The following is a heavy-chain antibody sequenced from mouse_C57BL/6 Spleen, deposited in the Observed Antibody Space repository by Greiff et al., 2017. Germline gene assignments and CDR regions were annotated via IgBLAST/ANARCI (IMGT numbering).Heavy chain of an antibody. J-gene: IGHJ1*03. CDR2: IWSDGST. V-gene: IGHV2-6-1*01. CDR3: ARHAPYDDPYFDV. D-gene: IGHD2-4*01. CDR1: GFSLTSYG. Sequence: VQLQQSGPGLVAPSQSLSITCPVSGFSLTSYGVHWVRQPPGKGLEWLVVIWSDGSTTYNSALKSRLSISKDNSKSQVFLKMNSLQTDDTAMYYCARHAPYDDPYFDVWGTGTTGTVSS.